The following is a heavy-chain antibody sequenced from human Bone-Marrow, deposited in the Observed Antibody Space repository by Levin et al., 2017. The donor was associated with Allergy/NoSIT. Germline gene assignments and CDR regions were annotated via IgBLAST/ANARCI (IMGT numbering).Heavy chain of an antibody. V-gene: IGHV5-51*01. J-gene: IGHJ3*02. CDR1: GFTFAKNW. CDR2: IFADDSDT. D-gene: IGHD3-9*01. Sequence: GGSLRLSCQASGFTFAKNWIGWVRQMPGKGLEWMGIIFADDSDTRYSPSFQGQVTMSADQSLTTAYLHWSNLKASDTAMYYCARLPDANYDILTDNDAFDIWGQGTMVTVSS. CDR3: ARLPDANYDILTDNDAFDI.